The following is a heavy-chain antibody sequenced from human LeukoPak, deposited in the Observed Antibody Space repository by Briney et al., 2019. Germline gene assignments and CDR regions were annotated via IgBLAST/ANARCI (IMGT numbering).Heavy chain of an antibody. D-gene: IGHD3-3*01. V-gene: IGHV3-48*03. J-gene: IGHJ6*03. CDR2: ISSSGSTI. CDR3: ARGDTIFGVGYYYYYMDV. Sequence: GGSLRPSCAASGFTFSSYEMNWVRQAPGKGLEWVSYISSSGSTIYYADSVKGRFTISRDNAKNSLYLQMNSLRAEDTAVYYCARGDTIFGVGYYYYYMDVWGKGTTVTVSS. CDR1: GFTFSSYE.